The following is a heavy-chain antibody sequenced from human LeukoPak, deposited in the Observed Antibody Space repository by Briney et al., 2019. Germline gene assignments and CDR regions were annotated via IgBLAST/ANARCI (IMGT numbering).Heavy chain of an antibody. D-gene: IGHD6-13*01. J-gene: IGHJ4*02. CDR3: ARDSRAAAGTSGSGPY. CDR2: IYTSGST. V-gene: IGHV4-61*02. CDR1: GGSISSGSYY. Sequence: SETLSLTCTVSGGSISSGSYYWSWIRQPAGKGLEWIGRIYTSGSTNYNPSLKSRVTISVDTSKNQFSLKLSSVTAADTAVYYCARDSRAAAGTSGSGPYWGQGTLVTVSS.